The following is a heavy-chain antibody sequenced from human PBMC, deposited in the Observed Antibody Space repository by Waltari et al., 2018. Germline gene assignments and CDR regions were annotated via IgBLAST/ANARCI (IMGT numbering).Heavy chain of an antibody. CDR1: GGSISSHY. J-gene: IGHJ3*02. CDR3: ARETPEVPFDI. D-gene: IGHD3-10*01. Sequence: QVQLQESGPGLVKPSETLSLTCTVPGGSISSHYWSWIRQPPGKGLEWIGYIYYSGGTNYNPSLKSRVTISVDTSKNQFSLKLSSVTAADTAVYYCARETPEVPFDIWGQGTMVTVSS. V-gene: IGHV4-59*11. CDR2: IYYSGGT.